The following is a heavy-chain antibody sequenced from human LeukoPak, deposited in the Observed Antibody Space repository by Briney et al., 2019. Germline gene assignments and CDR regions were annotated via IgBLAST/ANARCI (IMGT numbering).Heavy chain of an antibody. J-gene: IGHJ4*02. V-gene: IGHV4-39*01. D-gene: IGHD6-19*01. CDR1: GGSISSSSYY. Sequence: PSETLSLTCTVSGGSISSSSYYWGWLRQPPGKGLEWIGTIYYSGSTYYNPSLKSRVTISVDTSKNQFSLRLSSVTAADTAVYYCARRPYTSGWYYYFDYWGQGTLVTVSS. CDR3: ARRPYTSGWYYYFDY. CDR2: IYYSGST.